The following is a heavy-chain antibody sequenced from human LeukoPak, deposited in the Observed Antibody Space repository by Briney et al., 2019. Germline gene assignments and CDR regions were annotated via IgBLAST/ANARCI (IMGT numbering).Heavy chain of an antibody. J-gene: IGHJ4*02. Sequence: SETLSLTCTVSGGSISSSSYYWGWIRQPPGKGLEWIGSIYYSGSTYYNPSLKSRVTISVDTSKNQFSLKLSSVTAADTAVYYCARHFSGWPQHPYYFDYWGQGTLVTVSS. CDR3: ARHFSGWPQHPYYFDY. D-gene: IGHD6-19*01. CDR2: IYYSGST. V-gene: IGHV4-39*01. CDR1: GGSISSSSYY.